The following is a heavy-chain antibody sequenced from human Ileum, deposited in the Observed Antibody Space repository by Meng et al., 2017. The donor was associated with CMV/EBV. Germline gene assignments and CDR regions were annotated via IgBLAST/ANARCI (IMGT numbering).Heavy chain of an antibody. CDR2: ITHDGISK. CDR3: VSEIGARNFDH. V-gene: IGHV3-30-3*01. D-gene: IGHD6-6*01. Sequence: SCAAYGFSFRGNAMHWARQAASRGLEWVAIITHDGISKSYIDSVQGRFTLSRDNSKNTLSLQMNNLRDEDTAVYYCVSEIGARNFDHWGQGTLVTVSS. J-gene: IGHJ4*01. CDR1: GFSFRGNA.